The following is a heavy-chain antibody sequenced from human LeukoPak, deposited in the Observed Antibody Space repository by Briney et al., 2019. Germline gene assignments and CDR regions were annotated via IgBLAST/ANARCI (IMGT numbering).Heavy chain of an antibody. Sequence: PSETLSLTCAVYGGSFSGYYWSWIRQPPGKGLEWIGEINHSGSTNYNPSLKSRVTISVDTSKNQFSLKLSSVTAADTAVYYCARRLFRVRTRGSCHFDYWGQGTLVTVSS. J-gene: IGHJ4*02. CDR1: GGSFSGYY. V-gene: IGHV4-34*01. CDR3: ARRLFRVRTRGSCHFDY. D-gene: IGHD1-26*01. CDR2: INHSGST.